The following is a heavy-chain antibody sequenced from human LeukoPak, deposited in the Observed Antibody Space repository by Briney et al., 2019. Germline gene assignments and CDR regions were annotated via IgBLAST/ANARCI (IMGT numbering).Heavy chain of an antibody. CDR1: GGSCDDYY. Sequence: SETLSLTCAVHGGSCDDYYCSWIRQPPGKGLEWIGEIHPHGIFYYNSSLVSRVTISIDTSKTQFPLRLTSVTAADTAFYYCARGRDRSKAGDLWGQGGLVTVSS. D-gene: IGHD5-24*01. V-gene: IGHV4-34*01. CDR3: ARGRDRSKAGDL. CDR2: IHPHGIF. J-gene: IGHJ5*02.